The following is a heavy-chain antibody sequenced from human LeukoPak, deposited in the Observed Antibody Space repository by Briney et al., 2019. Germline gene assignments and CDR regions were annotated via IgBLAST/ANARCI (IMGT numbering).Heavy chain of an antibody. V-gene: IGHV4-39*01. D-gene: IGHD1-26*01. CDR3: ARLVHGATTPQYYFDY. J-gene: IGHJ4*02. Sequence: SETLSLTCTVSGGSISSSSYYWGWIRQPPGKGLKWIGSIYYSGSTYYNPSLKSRVTISVDTSKNQFSLKLSSVTAADTAVYYCARLVHGATTPQYYFDYWGQGTLVTVSS. CDR1: GGSISSSSYY. CDR2: IYYSGST.